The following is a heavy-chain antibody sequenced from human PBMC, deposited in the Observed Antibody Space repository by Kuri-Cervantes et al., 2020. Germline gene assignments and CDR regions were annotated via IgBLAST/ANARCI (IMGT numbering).Heavy chain of an antibody. CDR1: GFTFSSYW. J-gene: IGHJ4*02. Sequence: GESLKISCAASGFTFSSYWMHWVRQAPGKGLEWVSVIYSGGSTYYADSVKGRFTISRDNSKNTLYLQMNSLRAEDTAVYYCARERFRAYEGTYENWGQGTLVTVSS. CDR3: ARERFRAYEGTYEN. D-gene: IGHD1-1*01. CDR2: IYSGGST. V-gene: IGHV3-53*01.